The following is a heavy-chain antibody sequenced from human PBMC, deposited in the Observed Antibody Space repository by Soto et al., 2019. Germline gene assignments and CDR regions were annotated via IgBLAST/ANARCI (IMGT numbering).Heavy chain of an antibody. CDR2: ISYDGSNK. CDR1: GFTFSSYA. Sequence: QVQLVESGGGVVQPGRSLRLSCAASGFTFSSYAMHWVRQAPGKGLEWVAVISYDGSNKYYADSVKGRFTISRDNSKNTLYLQMNRLRAEDTAVYYCARDRLFDYWGQGTLVTVSS. J-gene: IGHJ4*02. V-gene: IGHV3-30-3*01. CDR3: ARDRLFDY.